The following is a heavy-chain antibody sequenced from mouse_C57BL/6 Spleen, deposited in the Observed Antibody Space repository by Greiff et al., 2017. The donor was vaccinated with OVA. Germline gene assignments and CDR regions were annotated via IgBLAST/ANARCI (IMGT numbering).Heavy chain of an antibody. Sequence: DVQLVASGGGLVKPGGSLKLSCAASGFTFSDYGMHWVRQAPETGLELVAYISSGSSTIYYADTVKGRFTISRDNAKNTLFLQMTSLRSEDTAMYYCARWGTVVAPYAMDYWGQGTSVTVSS. CDR1: GFTFSDYG. D-gene: IGHD1-1*01. J-gene: IGHJ4*01. V-gene: IGHV5-17*01. CDR2: ISSGSSTI. CDR3: ARWGTVVAPYAMDY.